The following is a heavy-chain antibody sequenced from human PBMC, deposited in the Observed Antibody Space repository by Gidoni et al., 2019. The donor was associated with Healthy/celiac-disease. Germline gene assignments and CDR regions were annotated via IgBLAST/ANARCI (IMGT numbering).Heavy chain of an antibody. CDR1: GGSISSSSYY. CDR2: IYYSGST. D-gene: IGHD1-26*01. Sequence: VSGGSISSSSYYWGWIRQPPGKGLEWIGSIYYSGSTYYNPSLKSRVTISVDTSKNQFSLKLSSVTAADTAVYYCARLYSGSYYEFDYWGQGTLVTVSS. J-gene: IGHJ4*02. V-gene: IGHV4-39*01. CDR3: ARLYSGSYYEFDY.